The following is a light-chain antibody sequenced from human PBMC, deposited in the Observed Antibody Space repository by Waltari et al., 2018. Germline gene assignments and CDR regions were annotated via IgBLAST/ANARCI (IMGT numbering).Light chain of an antibody. CDR3: QQLNNYPRT. Sequence: DIQLTQSPSFLSASVGDRVTITCRASQDINNYLAWYQQKPGIAPNLLIYAASTLQSGVPSRFSGSGSGTEFTLTISSLQPEDFATYYCQQLNNYPRTFGPGTKVDI. CDR1: QDINNY. J-gene: IGKJ3*01. CDR2: AAS. V-gene: IGKV1-9*01.